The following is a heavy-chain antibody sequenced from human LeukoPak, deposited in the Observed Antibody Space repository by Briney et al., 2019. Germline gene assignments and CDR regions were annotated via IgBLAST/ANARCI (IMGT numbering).Heavy chain of an antibody. Sequence: GGSLRLSCAASGFTFSNAWMSWVRQAPGKGLEWVGRIRSKTVGGTTEYAAPVKGRFIISRDDSKNTLYLQINSLKTEDTAVYYCPPELGAADTFDIGAQGTMVTVSS. J-gene: IGHJ3*02. D-gene: IGHD1-26*01. CDR3: PPELGAADTFDI. V-gene: IGHV3-15*01. CDR2: IRSKTVGGTT. CDR1: GFTFSNAW.